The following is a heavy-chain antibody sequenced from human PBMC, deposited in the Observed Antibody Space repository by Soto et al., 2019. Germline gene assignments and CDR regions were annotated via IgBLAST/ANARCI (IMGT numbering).Heavy chain of an antibody. Sequence: QVQLQQGGAGLLKPSETLALTCAVYVGSLRGYWWTWIRQTRGRGLECSWEVNHRGAPTYMPSLKSRVSMSVETSKNQVSLRVPSVTAADSGVYFCARVEGGRIAGLTPRTHRRINWFDPWG. CDR3: ARVEGGRIAGLTPRTHRRINWFDP. CDR2: VNHRGAP. D-gene: IGHD2-15*01. J-gene: IGHJ5*02. V-gene: IGHV4-34*01. CDR1: VGSLRGYW.